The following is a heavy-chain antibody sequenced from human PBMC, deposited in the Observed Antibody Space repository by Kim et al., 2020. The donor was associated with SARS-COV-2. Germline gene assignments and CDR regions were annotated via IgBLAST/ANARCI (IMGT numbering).Heavy chain of an antibody. CDR2: ISHSGSI. V-gene: IGHV4-34*01. CDR1: GGSFSGFS. Sequence: SETLSLTCAVYGGSFSGFSWSWIRQPPGKGLEWIGEISHSGSINYNPSLKSRVTISRDTSNNKFSLKLTSVTAADTCFYFCARGRAGVVPSPILGLGPHYVYFIMDVWGHGTTVTVSS. CDR3: ARGRAGVVPSPILGLGPHYVYFIMDV. D-gene: IGHD3-10*01. J-gene: IGHJ6*02.